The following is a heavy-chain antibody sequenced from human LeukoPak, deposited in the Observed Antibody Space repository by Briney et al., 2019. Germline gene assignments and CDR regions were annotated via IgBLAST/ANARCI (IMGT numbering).Heavy chain of an antibody. CDR2: ISAYNGNT. D-gene: IGHD3-9*01. Sequence: ASVKVSCKASGYTFTSYGISWVRQAPGQGLEWMGWISAYNGNTNYAQKLQGRVTMTTDTSTSTAYMELRSLRSDDTAVYYCARDSYYDILTGYTPFDPWGQGTLVTVSS. CDR3: ARDSYYDILTGYTPFDP. CDR1: GYTFTSYG. V-gene: IGHV1-18*04. J-gene: IGHJ5*02.